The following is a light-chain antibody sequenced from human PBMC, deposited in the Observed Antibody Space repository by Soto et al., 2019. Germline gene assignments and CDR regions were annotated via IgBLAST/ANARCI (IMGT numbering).Light chain of an antibody. CDR3: QQYDDWPPWT. CDR1: QSVSSN. V-gene: IGKV3-15*01. CDR2: GAS. Sequence: EIVLTQSPATLSVSPGERVTLSCRASQSVSSNLAWYQHKTGQAPRLLISGASTRATGIPDRFSGSGSGTEFTLTITNLQSEDFAVYYCQQYDDWPPWTFGQGTKVEIK. J-gene: IGKJ1*01.